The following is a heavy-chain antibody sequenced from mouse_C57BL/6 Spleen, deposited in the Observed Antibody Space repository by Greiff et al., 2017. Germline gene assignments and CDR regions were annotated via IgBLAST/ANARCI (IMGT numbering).Heavy chain of an antibody. V-gene: IGHV1-26*01. CDR3: ARGDDYDGDAMDY. CDR1: GYTFTDYY. J-gene: IGHJ4*01. CDR2: INPNNGGT. Sequence: VQLQQSGPELVKPGASVKISCKASGYTFTDYYMNWVKQSHGKSLEWIGDINPNNGGTSYNQKFKGKATLTVDKSSSTAYMELRSLTSEDSAVYYCARGDDYDGDAMDYWGQGTSVTVSS. D-gene: IGHD2-4*01.